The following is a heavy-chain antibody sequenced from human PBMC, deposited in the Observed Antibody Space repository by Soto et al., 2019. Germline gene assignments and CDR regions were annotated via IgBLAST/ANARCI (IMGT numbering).Heavy chain of an antibody. CDR3: ARVSGSYYYGMDV. V-gene: IGHV4-4*02. CDR2: IYHNGST. Sequence: PSETLSLTCAVSGGSISSSNCWSWVRPTPGKGLERIGEIYHNGSTNYNPSLKSRVTIQVDKSKNQFSMKLSFVIAADTAVYYCARVSGSYYYGMDVWGQGTTVS. J-gene: IGHJ6*02. CDR1: GGSISSSNC. D-gene: IGHD1-26*01.